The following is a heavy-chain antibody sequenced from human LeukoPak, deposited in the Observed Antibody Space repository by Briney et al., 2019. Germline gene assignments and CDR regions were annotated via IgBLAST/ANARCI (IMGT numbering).Heavy chain of an antibody. CDR1: GVPITIGGYY. CDR2: IYYSGST. V-gene: IGHV4-31*03. D-gene: IGHD4-11*01. Sequence: SETLSLTCTVSGVPITIGGYYWSWIRQHPGKGLEWLGYIYYSGSTYYNPSLKSRLTISLDTSRNHFSLRLTSVTAADTAVYYCARGPVRDYSNCWGQGTLVTVSS. CDR3: ARGPVRDYSNC. J-gene: IGHJ4*02.